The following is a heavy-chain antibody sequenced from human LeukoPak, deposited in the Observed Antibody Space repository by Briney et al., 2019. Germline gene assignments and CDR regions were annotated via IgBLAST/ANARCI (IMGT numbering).Heavy chain of an antibody. D-gene: IGHD3-10*01. Sequence: ASVQVSCKASGYTFTGYYMHWVRQAPGQGLEWMGWINPNSGGTNYAQKFQGRVTMTRDTSISTAYMELSRLRSDDTAVYYCARSNPPRYGSGSYSSVYWGQGTLVTVSS. J-gene: IGHJ4*02. CDR2: INPNSGGT. V-gene: IGHV1-2*02. CDR1: GYTFTGYY. CDR3: ARSNPPRYGSGSYSSVY.